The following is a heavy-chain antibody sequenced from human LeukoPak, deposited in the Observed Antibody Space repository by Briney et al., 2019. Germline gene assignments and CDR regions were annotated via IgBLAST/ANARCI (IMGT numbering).Heavy chain of an antibody. CDR3: ARDSRPGIAVALLDY. V-gene: IGHV3-11*01. D-gene: IGHD6-19*01. CDR2: ISSSGSTI. J-gene: IGHJ4*02. CDR1: GFTFSDYY. Sequence: PGGSLRLSCAASGFTFSDYYMSWIRQAPGKGLEWVSYISSSGSTIYYADSVKGQFTISRDNAKNSLYLQMNSLRAEDTAVYYCARDSRPGIAVALLDYWGQGTLVTVSS.